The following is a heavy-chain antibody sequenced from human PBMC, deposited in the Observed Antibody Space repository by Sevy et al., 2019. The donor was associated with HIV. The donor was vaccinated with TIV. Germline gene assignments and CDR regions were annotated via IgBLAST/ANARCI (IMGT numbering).Heavy chain of an antibody. V-gene: IGHV3-23*01. J-gene: IGHJ3*01. D-gene: IGHD3-22*01. CDR2: INGNGDST. CDR1: VFIFNNYA. Sequence: GGSLRLSCAGSVFIFNNYAMSWVRQVPGKGLEWVSGINGNGDSTNYADSAKGRFTISRDNSKSTLYLQTNSLRAEDTAVYYCAKDYYDSGGYYFYPARPTAFDLWGQGTMVTVSS. CDR3: AKDYYDSGGYYFYPARPTAFDL.